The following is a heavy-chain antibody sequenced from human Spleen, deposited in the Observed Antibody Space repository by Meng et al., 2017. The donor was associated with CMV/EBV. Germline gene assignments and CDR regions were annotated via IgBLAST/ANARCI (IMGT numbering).Heavy chain of an antibody. CDR3: ARGYCGGDCYWQDHYYYGMDV. CDR2: INPSGGST. J-gene: IGHJ6*02. V-gene: IGHV1-46*01. CDR1: GYTFTSYY. D-gene: IGHD2-21*01. Sequence: ASVKVSCKASGYTFTSYYMHWVRQAPGQGLEWMGIINPSGGSTSYAQKFQGRVTMTRDTSTSTVYMELSSLRSEDTAVYYCARGYCGGDCYWQDHYYYGMDVWGQGTTVTVSS.